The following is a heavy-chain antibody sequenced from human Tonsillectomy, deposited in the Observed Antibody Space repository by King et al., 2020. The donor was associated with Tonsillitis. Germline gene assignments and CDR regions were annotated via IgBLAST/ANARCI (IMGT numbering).Heavy chain of an antibody. V-gene: IGHV4-59*08. D-gene: IGHD2-15*01. J-gene: IGHJ4*01. CDR1: GGSISSYY. CDR2: IYYSGST. CDR3: ARRYWSGGSCPFDY. Sequence: QLQESGPGLVKPSETLSLTCTVSGGSISSYYWSWIRQPPGKGLEWIGYIYYSGSTNYNPSLKSRVTISVDTSKNQFSLKLSSVTAADTAVYYCARRYWSGGSCPFDYWGHGTLVTVSS.